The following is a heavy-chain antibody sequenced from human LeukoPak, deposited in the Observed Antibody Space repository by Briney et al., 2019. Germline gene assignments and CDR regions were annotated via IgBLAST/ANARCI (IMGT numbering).Heavy chain of an antibody. CDR3: AREANAVDY. Sequence: ASVKVSCKASGYTFTNYYMHWVRQAPGQGLEWMGIINPSGTSTTYAQRFQGRVTMTRGMSTSTVYMELSSLRSDDTAVYYCAREANAVDYWGQGTLVTVSS. J-gene: IGHJ4*02. CDR2: INPSGTST. CDR1: GYTFTNYY. D-gene: IGHD2-8*01. V-gene: IGHV1-46*01.